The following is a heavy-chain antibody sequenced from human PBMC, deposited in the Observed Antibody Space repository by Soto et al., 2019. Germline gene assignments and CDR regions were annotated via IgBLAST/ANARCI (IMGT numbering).Heavy chain of an antibody. D-gene: IGHD3-3*01. CDR1: GDSISSGGYS. V-gene: IGHV4-30-2*01. Sequence: SETLSLTCAVSGDSISSGGYSWSWIRQPPGKGLEWIGYIYHSGSTYYNPSLKSRVTISVDRSKNQFSLKLSSVTAADTAVYYCARASWSGYCFDPWGQETRVTVS. J-gene: IGHJ5*02. CDR3: ARASWSGYCFDP. CDR2: IYHSGST.